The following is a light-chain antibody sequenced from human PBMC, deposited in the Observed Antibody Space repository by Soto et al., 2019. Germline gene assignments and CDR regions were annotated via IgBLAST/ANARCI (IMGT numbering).Light chain of an antibody. V-gene: IGKV3-15*01. CDR2: GAS. CDR3: QQYNNWPPIT. CDR1: QGVGST. J-gene: IGKJ5*01. Sequence: EIVMTQSPATLSVSPGERVTLSCRASQGVGSTLAWYRQQPGQAPRLLIYGASTRATGIPARFSGSGSGTELTLTISSLQSEDFAVYYCQQYNNWPPITFGQGTRLEIK.